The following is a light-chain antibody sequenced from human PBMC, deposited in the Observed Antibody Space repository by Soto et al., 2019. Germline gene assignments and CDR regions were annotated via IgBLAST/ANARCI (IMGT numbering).Light chain of an antibody. CDR3: QQSYSSPLT. V-gene: IGKV1-39*01. CDR1: QSISSY. CDR2: AAS. Sequence: DIQMTQSPSSRSASVGDRVTITCRASQSISSYLNWYQQKPGKAPKLLIYAASSLQSGVPSRFSGSESGTDFTLTISSLQPEDFATYYCQQSYSSPLTFGGGTKVEIK. J-gene: IGKJ4*01.